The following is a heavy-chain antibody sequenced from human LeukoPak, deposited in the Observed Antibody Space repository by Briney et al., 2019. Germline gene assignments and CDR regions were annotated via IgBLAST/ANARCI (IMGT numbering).Heavy chain of an antibody. CDR1: GLSVSSNY. Sequence: GGSLRLSCVAYGLSVSSNYIGWVRQAPGKVLGWVSAIYSGGSTYYADSVKGRFTISRDNSKNTLYLQMNSLRAEDTAVYYCAREALGRTGDGEYWGQGTLVTVSS. CDR2: IYSGGST. CDR3: AREALGRTGDGEY. V-gene: IGHV3-66*01. J-gene: IGHJ4*02. D-gene: IGHD7-27*01.